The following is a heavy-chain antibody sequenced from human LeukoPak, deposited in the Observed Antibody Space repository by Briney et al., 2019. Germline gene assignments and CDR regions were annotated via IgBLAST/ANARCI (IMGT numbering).Heavy chain of an antibody. CDR3: ARGYCTNGVCYRSPGSSWYSGFDY. Sequence: GGSLRLSCAASGLILDDYGMSWVRQAPGKWLEWVSGINWKGGRTGYADSVKGRLTISRDNARNSLYLQMNSLRAEDTALYYCARGYCTNGVCYRSPGSSWYSGFDYWGQGTLVTVSS. D-gene: IGHD2-8*01. V-gene: IGHV3-20*04. CDR2: INWKGGRT. CDR1: GLILDDYG. J-gene: IGHJ4*02.